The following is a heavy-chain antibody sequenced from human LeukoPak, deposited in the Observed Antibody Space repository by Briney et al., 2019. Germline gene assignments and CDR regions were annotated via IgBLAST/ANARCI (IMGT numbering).Heavy chain of an antibody. D-gene: IGHD3-16*01. CDR2: MNSAGTTI. CDR3: IRDVQVRASASLGL. CDR1: GFTISGFW. Sequence: GGSLRLSCAASGFTISGFWMHWVRQVPGEGLVWVARMNSAGTTINYADSVKGRFTISRDNVRNTLHLQMNNLSLEDTAVYFRIRDVQVRASASLGLWGRGTLVTVS. J-gene: IGHJ4*01. V-gene: IGHV3-74*01.